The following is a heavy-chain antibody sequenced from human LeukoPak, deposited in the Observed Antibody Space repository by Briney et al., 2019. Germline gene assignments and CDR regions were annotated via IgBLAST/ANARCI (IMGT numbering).Heavy chain of an antibody. CDR3: ARSLAGGDSSSSANFDY. J-gene: IGHJ4*02. CDR2: INLSGST. CDR1: GGSFSGYY. D-gene: IGHD6-6*01. Sequence: SETLSLTCAVYGGSFSGYYWSWIRQPPGKGLEWIGEINLSGSTNYNPSLKSRVTISVDTSKNQFSLKLSSVTAADTAVYYCARSLAGGDSSSSANFDYWGQGTLVTVSS. V-gene: IGHV4-34*01.